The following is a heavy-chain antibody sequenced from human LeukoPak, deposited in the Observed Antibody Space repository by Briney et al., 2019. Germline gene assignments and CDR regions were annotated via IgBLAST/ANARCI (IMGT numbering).Heavy chain of an antibody. Sequence: GGSLRLSCAASGFTFSSYSMNWVRQAPGKGLEWVSSISSSSSYIYYADSVKGRFTISRDNAKNSLYLQMNSLRAEDTAVYYCARGGPASYYYYYYMDVWGKGTTVTVSS. V-gene: IGHV3-21*01. CDR2: ISSSSSYI. CDR1: GFTFSSYS. D-gene: IGHD2-2*01. J-gene: IGHJ6*03. CDR3: ARGGPASYYYYYYMDV.